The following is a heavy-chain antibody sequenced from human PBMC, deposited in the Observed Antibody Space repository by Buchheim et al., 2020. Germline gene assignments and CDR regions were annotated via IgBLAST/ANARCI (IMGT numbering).Heavy chain of an antibody. CDR2: IIPILGIA. Sequence: QVQLVQSGAEVKKPGSSVKVSCKASGGTFSSYTISWVRQAPGQGLEWMGRIIPILGIANYAQKFQGRVTITADKSTSTAYMELSSLRSEDTAVYYCAREPHPRGYSYGPFDYWGQGTL. CDR1: GGTFSSYT. D-gene: IGHD5-18*01. V-gene: IGHV1-69*08. CDR3: AREPHPRGYSYGPFDY. J-gene: IGHJ4*02.